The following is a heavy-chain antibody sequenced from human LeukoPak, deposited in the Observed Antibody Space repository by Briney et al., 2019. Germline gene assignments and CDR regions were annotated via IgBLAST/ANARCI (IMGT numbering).Heavy chain of an antibody. CDR1: GGSISSYY. D-gene: IGHD2-2*02. J-gene: IGHJ4*02. Sequence: SETLSLTCTVSGGSISSYYWSWIRQPPGKGLEWIGYIYYSGSTNYNPSLKSRVTISVDTSKNQFSLKLSSVTAADTAVYYCARHGRGDIVVVPAAIRDLYFDYWGQGTLVTVSS. CDR2: IYYSGST. V-gene: IGHV4-59*01. CDR3: ARHGRGDIVVVPAAIRDLYFDY.